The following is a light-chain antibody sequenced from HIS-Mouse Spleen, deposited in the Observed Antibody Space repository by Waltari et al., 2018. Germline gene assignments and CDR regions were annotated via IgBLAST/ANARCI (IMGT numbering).Light chain of an antibody. CDR2: EDS. Sequence: SYELTQPPSVSVSPGQTARITCSGDALPKKYASWYQQKSGQAPVLVIYEDSKRPSGIPERFSGSSSGTMATLTISGAQVEDEADYDCYSTDSSGNHWVFGGGTKLTVL. CDR3: YSTDSSGNHWV. CDR1: ALPKKY. V-gene: IGLV3-10*01. J-gene: IGLJ3*02.